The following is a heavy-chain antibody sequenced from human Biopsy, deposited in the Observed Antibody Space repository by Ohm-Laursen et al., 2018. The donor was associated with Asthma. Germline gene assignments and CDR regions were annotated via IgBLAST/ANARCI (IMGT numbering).Heavy chain of an antibody. J-gene: IGHJ4*02. V-gene: IGHV3-53*01. CDR3: ARGDSSNWSHYYFDY. Sequence: SLRLSCTASGFAVSRDHMFWVRQAPGKGLEWVSVIYSGGTSHTADSVRGRFTISRDYSKNTLYLQMHSLRAEDTAVYYCARGDSSNWSHYYFDYWGQGTLVSVSS. CDR1: GFAVSRDH. D-gene: IGHD3-22*01. CDR2: IYSGGTS.